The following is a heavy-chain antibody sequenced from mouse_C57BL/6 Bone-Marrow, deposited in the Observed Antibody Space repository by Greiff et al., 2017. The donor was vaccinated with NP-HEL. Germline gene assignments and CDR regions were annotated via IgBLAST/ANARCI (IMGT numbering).Heavy chain of an antibody. CDR3: ARPGLYYYGSTFAY. CDR1: GFTFSSYG. V-gene: IGHV5-6*02. Sequence: DVMLVESGGDLVKPGGSLKLSCAASGFTFSSYGMSWVRQTPDKRLEWVATISSGGSYTYYPDSVKGRFTISRDNAKNTLYLQMSSLKSEDTAMYYCARPGLYYYGSTFAYWGQGTLVTVSA. J-gene: IGHJ3*01. CDR2: ISSGGSYT. D-gene: IGHD1-1*01.